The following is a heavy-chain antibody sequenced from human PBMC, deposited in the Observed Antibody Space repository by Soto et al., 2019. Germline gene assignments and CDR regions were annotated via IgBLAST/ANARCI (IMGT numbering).Heavy chain of an antibody. Sequence: ASVKVSCKASGYTFTSYGISWVRQAPGQGLEWMGWISAYNGNTNYAQKLQGRVTMTTDTSTSTAYMELRSLRSDDTAVYYCARRDSSSNYYYYGMDVWGQGTTVTVSS. CDR2: ISAYNGNT. D-gene: IGHD6-13*01. CDR3: ARRDSSSNYYYYGMDV. V-gene: IGHV1-18*01. J-gene: IGHJ6*02. CDR1: GYTFTSYG.